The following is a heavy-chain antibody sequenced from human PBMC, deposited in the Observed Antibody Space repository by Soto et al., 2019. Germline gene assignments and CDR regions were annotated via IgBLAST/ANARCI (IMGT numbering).Heavy chain of an antibody. CDR3: ARGATYYDFWSGHYTSYTYYGMDV. J-gene: IGHJ6*02. D-gene: IGHD3-3*01. CDR2: IDTAGRA. Sequence: ESGGGLIQPGGSLRVSWAASEFTVSSIYMTWVRQAPGKGLEWVSVIDTAGRANYAESVKGRFTNSRDNSKNTLYLQMNNWRVEDTAVYYCARGATYYDFWSGHYTSYTYYGMDVWGQGTTVTVS. V-gene: IGHV3-53*01. CDR1: EFTVSSIY.